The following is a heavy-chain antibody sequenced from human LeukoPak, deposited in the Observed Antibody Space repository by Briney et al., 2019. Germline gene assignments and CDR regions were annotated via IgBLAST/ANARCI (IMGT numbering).Heavy chain of an antibody. Sequence: SVKVSCKASGYTFNGDYMHWVRQAPGQGLEWMGWINPNTGGTNYAQKFQGRVTMTRDTSISTAYMELSRLRSDDTAVYYCARGQQLVRGSFDYWGQGTLVTVSS. V-gene: IGHV1-2*02. CDR1: GYTFNGDY. CDR2: INPNTGGT. J-gene: IGHJ4*02. CDR3: ARGQQLVRGSFDY. D-gene: IGHD6-13*01.